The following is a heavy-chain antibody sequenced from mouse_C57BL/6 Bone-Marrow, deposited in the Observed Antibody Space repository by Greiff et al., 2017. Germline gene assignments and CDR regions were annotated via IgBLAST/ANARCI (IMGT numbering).Heavy chain of an antibody. D-gene: IGHD1-1*01. CDR3: SRQVTTVLATKYFDV. V-gene: IGHV5-9*01. Sequence: EVKLMESGGGLVKPGGSLKLSCAVFGVTFSSYTMSWVRQTPEKRLQWVAAISGGGGNTYYPDRVKGRFTISRDNDKNILYLQMSSLKSEDTALYYCSRQVTTVLATKYFDVWGTGTTVTVSS. CDR1: GVTFSSYT. J-gene: IGHJ1*03. CDR2: ISGGGGNT.